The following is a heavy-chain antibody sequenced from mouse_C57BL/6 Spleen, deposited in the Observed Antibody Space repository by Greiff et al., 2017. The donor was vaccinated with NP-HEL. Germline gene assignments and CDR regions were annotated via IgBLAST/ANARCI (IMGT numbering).Heavy chain of an antibody. CDR3: ARDYGSIYVYYFDY. V-gene: IGHV1-81*01. CDR2: IYPRSGNT. D-gene: IGHD1-1*01. Sequence: QVQLQQSGAELARPGASVKLSCKASGYTFTSYGISWVKQRPGQGLEWIGAIYPRSGNTYYNEKFKGKATLTADKSSSTAYMELRSLTSEDSAVYFCARDYGSIYVYYFDYWGQGTTLTVSS. CDR1: GYTFTSYG. J-gene: IGHJ2*01.